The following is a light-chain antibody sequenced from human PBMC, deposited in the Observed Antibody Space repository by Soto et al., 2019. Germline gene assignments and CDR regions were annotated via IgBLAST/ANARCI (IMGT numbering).Light chain of an antibody. J-gene: IGKJ2*01. V-gene: IGKV1-5*01. CDR3: QQYNSYSRA. CDR2: DAS. Sequence: DIQMTQSPSTLSASVGDRVTITCRASQSISSWLAWYQQKPGKAPKLLIYDASSWESGVPSRFSGSGSGTEFTLTISSLQTDDFATYYCQQYNSYSRAFGQGTKLEIK. CDR1: QSISSW.